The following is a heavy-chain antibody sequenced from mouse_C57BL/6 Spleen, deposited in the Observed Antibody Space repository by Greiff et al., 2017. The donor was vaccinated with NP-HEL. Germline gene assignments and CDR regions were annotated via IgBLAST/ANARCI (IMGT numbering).Heavy chain of an antibody. J-gene: IGHJ1*03. CDR3: ACRYFDV. Sequence: VQLQQSGPELVKPGASVKISCKASGYTFTDYYMNWVKQSHGKSLEWIGDINPNNGGTSYNQKFKGKATLTVDKSSSTAYMELRSLTSEDSAVYYCACRYFDVWGTGTTVTVSS. CDR1: GYTFTDYY. V-gene: IGHV1-26*01. CDR2: INPNNGGT.